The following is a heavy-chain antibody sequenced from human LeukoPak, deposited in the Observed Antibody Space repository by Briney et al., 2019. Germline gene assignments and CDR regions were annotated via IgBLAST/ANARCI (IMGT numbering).Heavy chain of an antibody. J-gene: IGHJ4*02. CDR3: ARGVVVPAARIDY. CDR1: GYTFTCYY. CDR2: IDPNSGGT. Sequence: ASVKVSCKTSGYTFTCYYMHWVRQAPGQGLEWMGWIDPNSGGTNYAQKFQGRVTMTRDTSISTAYMELSRLRSDDTAVYYCARGVVVPAARIDYWGQGTLVTVSS. V-gene: IGHV1-2*02. D-gene: IGHD2-2*01.